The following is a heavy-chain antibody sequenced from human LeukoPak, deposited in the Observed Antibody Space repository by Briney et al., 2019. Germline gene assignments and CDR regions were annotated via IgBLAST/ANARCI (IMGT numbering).Heavy chain of an antibody. CDR3: ARDVRGDYFDY. V-gene: IGHV4-34*01. Sequence: SETLSLTCAVYGGSFSGYYWSWIRQPPGKGLEWIGEINHSGSTNYNPSLKSRVTISGDTSKNQFSLKLSSVTAADTAVYYCARDVRGDYFDYWGQGTLVTVSS. D-gene: IGHD3-10*02. CDR2: INHSGST. CDR1: GGSFSGYY. J-gene: IGHJ4*02.